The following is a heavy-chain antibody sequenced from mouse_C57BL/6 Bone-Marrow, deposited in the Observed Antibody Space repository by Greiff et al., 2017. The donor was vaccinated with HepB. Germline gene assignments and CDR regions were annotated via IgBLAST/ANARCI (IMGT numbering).Heavy chain of an antibody. V-gene: IGHV5-4*01. CDR2: ISDGGSYT. Sequence: EVHLVESGGGLVKPGGSLKLSCAASGFTFSSYAMSWVRQTPEKRLEWVATISDGGSYTYYPDNVKGRFTISRDNAKNNLYLQMSHLKSEDTARYYCARAPYGSSEAWFAYWGQGTLVTVSA. D-gene: IGHD1-1*01. CDR1: GFTFSSYA. J-gene: IGHJ3*01. CDR3: ARAPYGSSEAWFAY.